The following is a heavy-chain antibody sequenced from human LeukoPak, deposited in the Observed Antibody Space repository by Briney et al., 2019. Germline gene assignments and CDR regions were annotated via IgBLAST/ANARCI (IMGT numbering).Heavy chain of an antibody. D-gene: IGHD2-2*01. J-gene: IGHJ4*02. CDR2: INHSGST. CDR3: ARVKRYCSSTSCPLDY. V-gene: IGHV4-34*01. Sequence: SETLSLTCAVYGGSFSGYYWSWICQPPGKGLEWIGEINHSGSTNYNPSLKSRVTISVGTSKNQFSLKLSSVTAADTAVYYCARVKRYCSSTSCPLDYWGQGTLVTVSS. CDR1: GGSFSGYY.